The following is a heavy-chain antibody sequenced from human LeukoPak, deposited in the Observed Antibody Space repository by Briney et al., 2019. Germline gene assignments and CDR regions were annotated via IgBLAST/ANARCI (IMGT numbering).Heavy chain of an antibody. CDR2: IIPIFSTI. CDR3: ARGSYFYDSGSPIFYYFDY. CDR1: GGTFINST. Sequence: ASVKVSCKASGGTFINSTINWVRQAPGQGLEWMGEIIPIFSTINHAQRFQGRISITADESTSTAYMELGSLRSEDTAVYYCARGSYFYDSGSPIFYYFDYWGQGTLVTVSS. D-gene: IGHD3-10*01. V-gene: IGHV1-69*13. J-gene: IGHJ4*02.